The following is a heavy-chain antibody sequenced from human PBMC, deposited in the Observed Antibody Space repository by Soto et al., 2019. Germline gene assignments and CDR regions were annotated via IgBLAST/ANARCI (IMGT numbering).Heavy chain of an antibody. CDR2: INWNSGSI. Sequence: GGSLRLSCAASGFTFDDYAMHWVRQAPGKGLEWVSIINWNSGSIGYADSVKGRFTISRDNAKNSLYLQMNSLRTEDTAVYYCAESSSTTGPLDYWGQGTLVTVSS. CDR1: GFTFDDYA. CDR3: AESSSTTGPLDY. V-gene: IGHV3-9*01. J-gene: IGHJ4*02. D-gene: IGHD1-1*01.